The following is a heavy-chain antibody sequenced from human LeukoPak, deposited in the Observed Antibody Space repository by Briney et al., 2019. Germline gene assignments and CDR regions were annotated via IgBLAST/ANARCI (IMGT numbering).Heavy chain of an antibody. J-gene: IGHJ4*02. Sequence: PSETLSLTCTVSGGSVSSDDYYWTWIRQPPGKGLEWIGYIYYSGSTYYNPSLKSRVTVSVDTSKNQFSLILSSVTAADTAVYYCARQTCGSYSLDYWGQGTLVTVSS. V-gene: IGHV4-30-4*01. D-gene: IGHD1-26*01. CDR1: GGSVSSDDYY. CDR2: IYYSGST. CDR3: ARQTCGSYSLDY.